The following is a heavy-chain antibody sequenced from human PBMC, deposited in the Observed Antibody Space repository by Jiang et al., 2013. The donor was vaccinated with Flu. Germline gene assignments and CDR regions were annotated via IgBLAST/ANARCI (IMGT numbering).Heavy chain of an antibody. CDR3: AREVDGSGSYYMGNWFDP. D-gene: IGHD3-10*01. V-gene: IGHV7-4-1*02. J-gene: IGHJ5*02. Sequence: TYAQGFTGRFVFSLDTSVSTAYLQISSLKAEDTAVYYCAREVDGSGSYYMGNWFDPWGQGTLVTVSS.